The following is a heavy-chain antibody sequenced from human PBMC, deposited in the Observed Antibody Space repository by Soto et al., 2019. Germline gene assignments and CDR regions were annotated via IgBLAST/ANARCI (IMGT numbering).Heavy chain of an antibody. CDR3: AGITFGGVIV. CDR2: VYNSGTT. V-gene: IGHV4-59*01. Sequence: PSETLSLTCTVSGGSISSYYWNWIRQPPGKGLEWVAYVYNSGTTKYNPSLKGRVTISLDTSKNEFSLRLSSVTAADTAVYFCAGITFGGVIVWGQGTLVTVSS. CDR1: GGSISSYY. J-gene: IGHJ4*02. D-gene: IGHD3-16*02.